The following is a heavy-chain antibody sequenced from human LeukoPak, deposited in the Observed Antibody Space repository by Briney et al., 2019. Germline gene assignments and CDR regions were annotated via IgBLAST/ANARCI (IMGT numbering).Heavy chain of an antibody. CDR1: GYTFTGYY. D-gene: IGHD6-6*01. V-gene: IGHV1-2*02. Sequence: ASVKVSCKASGYTFTGYYMHWVRQAPGQGLEWMGWINPNSGGTNYAQKFQGRVTMTRGTSISTAYMELSRLRSDDTAVYYCALRLITAAPPGHWGQGTLVTVSS. J-gene: IGHJ4*02. CDR2: INPNSGGT. CDR3: ALRLITAAPPGH.